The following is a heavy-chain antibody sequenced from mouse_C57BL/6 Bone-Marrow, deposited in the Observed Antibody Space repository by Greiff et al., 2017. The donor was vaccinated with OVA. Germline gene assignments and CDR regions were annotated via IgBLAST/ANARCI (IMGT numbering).Heavy chain of an antibody. CDR2: IDPEDGET. J-gene: IGHJ4*01. V-gene: IGHV14-2*01. CDR3: ARPDGYYVDYYAMDY. Sequence: VHVKQSGAELVKPGASVKLSCTASGFNIKDYYMHWVKQRTEQGLEWIGRIDPEDGETKYAPKFQGKATITADTSSNTAYLQLSSLTSEDTAVYYCARPDGYYVDYYAMDYWGQGTSVTVSS. CDR1: GFNIKDYY. D-gene: IGHD2-3*01.